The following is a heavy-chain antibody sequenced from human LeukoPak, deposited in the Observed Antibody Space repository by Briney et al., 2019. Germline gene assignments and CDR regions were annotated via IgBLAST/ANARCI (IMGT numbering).Heavy chain of an antibody. CDR3: ARDLYGDYVGAPFQH. J-gene: IGHJ1*01. V-gene: IGHV4-59*08. CDR2: IYYSGST. CDR1: GGSISSYH. Sequence: SETLSLTCTVSGGSISSYHWSWIRQPPGKGLEWIGYIYYSGSTNYNPSLKSRVTISVDTSKNQFSLKLSSVTAADTAVYYCARDLYGDYVGAPFQHWGQGTLVTVSS. D-gene: IGHD4-17*01.